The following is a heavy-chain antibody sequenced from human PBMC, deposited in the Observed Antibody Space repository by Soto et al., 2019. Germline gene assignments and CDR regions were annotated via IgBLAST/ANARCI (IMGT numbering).Heavy chain of an antibody. D-gene: IGHD3-22*01. CDR1: GFTFTSSA. CDR2: IVVGTDKT. J-gene: IGHJ5*02. Sequence: QRQLVQSGPEVKKPGTSVKVSCKASGFTFTSSAVQWVRQARGPRLEWIGWIVVGTDKTNYAQKFQERATITRDMSTSTAYMELSSLRFEDSAVYYCAADNYDSSSDSRGFDLWGQGTLVTVSS. V-gene: IGHV1-58*01. CDR3: AADNYDSSSDSRGFDL.